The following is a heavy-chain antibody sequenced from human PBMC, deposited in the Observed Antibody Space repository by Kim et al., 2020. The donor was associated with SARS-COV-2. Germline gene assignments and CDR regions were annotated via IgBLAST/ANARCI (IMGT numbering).Heavy chain of an antibody. J-gene: IGHJ6*02. CDR2: ISSSGSTI. D-gene: IGHD6-19*01. CDR3: ARGSSGWNYYYYYGMDV. Sequence: GGSLRLSCAASGFTFSNYEMNWVRQAPGKGLEWVSYISSSGSTIYYADSVKGRFTISRDNAKNSLYLQMNSLRAEDTAVYYCARGSSGWNYYYYYGMDVWGQGTTVTVSS. CDR1: GFTFSNYE. V-gene: IGHV3-48*03.